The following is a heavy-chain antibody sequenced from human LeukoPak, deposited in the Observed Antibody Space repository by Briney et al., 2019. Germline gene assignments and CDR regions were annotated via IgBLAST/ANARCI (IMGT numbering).Heavy chain of an antibody. CDR3: ARVSPNTVTTLQYFDY. Sequence: GGSLRLSCAASGFTFSSYWMHWVRQAPGKGLVWVSRINSDGSSTSYADSVKGRFTVSRDNAKNSLYLQMNSLRAEDTAVYYCARVSPNTVTTLQYFDYWGQGTLVTVSS. CDR2: INSDGSST. J-gene: IGHJ4*02. CDR1: GFTFSSYW. D-gene: IGHD4-17*01. V-gene: IGHV3-74*01.